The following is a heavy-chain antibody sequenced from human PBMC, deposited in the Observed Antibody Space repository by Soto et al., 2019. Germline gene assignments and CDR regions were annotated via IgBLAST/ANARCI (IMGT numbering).Heavy chain of an antibody. D-gene: IGHD4-17*01. J-gene: IGHJ6*02. CDR1: GFTFTTYG. CDR3: ARALGGGDYGTWGYYYYGMDV. V-gene: IGHV3-30*02. Sequence: GGSLRLSCAASGFTFTTYGMHWVRQAPGKGLEWVALIWFDGSNKYYVDSVKGRFTISRDNSKNTLYLQMNSLRSEDTAVYYCARALGGGDYGTWGYYYYGMDVWGQGTTVTVSS. CDR2: IWFDGSNK.